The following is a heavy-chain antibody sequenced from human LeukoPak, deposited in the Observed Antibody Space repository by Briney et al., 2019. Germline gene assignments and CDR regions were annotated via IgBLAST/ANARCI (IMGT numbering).Heavy chain of an antibody. CDR3: ARKYSSSSPPLV. V-gene: IGHV4-34*01. J-gene: IGHJ4*02. D-gene: IGHD6-6*01. CDR1: GGSFSDYF. Sequence: PSETLSLTCAIYGGSFSDYFWTWIRQPPGKGLEWIGEINHSGSTNYNPSLKSRVTISLDTSKNQFSLKLSSVTAADTAMYYCARKYSSSSPPLVWGQGTLVTVSS. CDR2: INHSGST.